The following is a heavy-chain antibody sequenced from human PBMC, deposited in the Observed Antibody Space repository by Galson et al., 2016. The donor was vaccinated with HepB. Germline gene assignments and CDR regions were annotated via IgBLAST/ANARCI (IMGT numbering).Heavy chain of an antibody. V-gene: IGHV1-18*01. D-gene: IGHD5-12*01. J-gene: IGHJ5*02. CDR2: INAYNGNT. CDR1: GFTFTASG. Sequence: SVTVSCKASGFTFTASGISWVRQAPGQGLEWMGWINAYNGNTNYAQSFQGRVTMTTDTSTGTAYMELWNLRSDDTALYYCARVLGGYDFYPWGQGTLVTVSS. CDR3: ARVLGGYDFYP.